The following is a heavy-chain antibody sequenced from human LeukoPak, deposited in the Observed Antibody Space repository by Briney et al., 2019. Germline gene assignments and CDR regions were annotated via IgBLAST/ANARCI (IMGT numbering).Heavy chain of an antibody. CDR3: ARESRRWLLPNYYYYGMDV. D-gene: IGHD3-22*01. J-gene: IGHJ6*02. CDR1: GDSIISSSYY. CDR2: IYYSGST. V-gene: IGHV4-61*01. Sequence: PSETLSLTCSVSGDSIISSSYYWGWIRQPPGKGLEWIGYIYYSGSTDYNPSLKSRVTISVDTSKNQFSLKLSSVTAADTAVYYCARESRRWLLPNYYYYGMDVWGQGTTVTVSS.